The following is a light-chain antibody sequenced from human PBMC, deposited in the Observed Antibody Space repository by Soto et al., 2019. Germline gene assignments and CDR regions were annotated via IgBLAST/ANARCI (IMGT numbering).Light chain of an antibody. V-gene: IGKV1-39*01. Sequence: DIQVTQSPSSLSASVGDRITITCRASQSISSYLNWYQHKLGKAPKLLISGASTLQSGVPSRFSGRGSGTDFTLTISSLQPEDFATYYCQQNYNTPTWTLGQGTNVDI. CDR2: GAS. CDR3: QQNYNTPTWT. CDR1: QSISSY. J-gene: IGKJ1*01.